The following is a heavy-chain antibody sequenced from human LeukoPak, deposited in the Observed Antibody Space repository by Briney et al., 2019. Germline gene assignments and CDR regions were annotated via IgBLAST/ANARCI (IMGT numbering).Heavy chain of an antibody. V-gene: IGHV4-34*01. D-gene: IGHD3-10*01. CDR2: IHHSGST. CDR3: AKSNGYGLVDI. J-gene: IGHJ3*02. CDR1: GGSFSGYY. Sequence: SETLSPTCAVYGGSFSGYYWNWIRQPPGQGLEWIGEIHHSGSTNYNPSLKSRVTISVDTSKNQFSLKLSSVTAADTAVYYCAKSNGYGLVDIWGQGTMVTVSS.